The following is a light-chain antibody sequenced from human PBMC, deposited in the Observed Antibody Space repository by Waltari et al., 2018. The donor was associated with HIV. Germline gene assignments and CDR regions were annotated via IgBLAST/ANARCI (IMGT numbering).Light chain of an antibody. CDR1: NSNVGISY. CDR3: AAWDYSLSGWV. Sequence: QSVLTQPPSASGTPGQRVTISCSGSNSNVGISYVYWYQQRPGTTPKLVIYGINQRPSGVPDRFSGSKSVTSVSLVISGIRSEDEADYYCAAWDYSLSGWVFGGGTKLTVL. CDR2: GIN. V-gene: IGLV1-47*01. J-gene: IGLJ3*02.